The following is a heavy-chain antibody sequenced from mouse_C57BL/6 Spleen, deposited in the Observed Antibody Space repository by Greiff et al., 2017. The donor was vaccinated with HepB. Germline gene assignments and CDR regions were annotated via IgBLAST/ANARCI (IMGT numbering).Heavy chain of an antibody. V-gene: IGHV2-6*01. Sequence: VQLQQSGPGLVAPSQSLSITCTVSGFSLTSYGVDWVRQSPGKGLEWLGVIWGVGSTNYNSALKSRLSISKDNSKSQVFLKMNSLQTDDTAMYYCASGGLGYRFAYWGQGTLVTVSA. D-gene: IGHD3-3*01. J-gene: IGHJ3*01. CDR1: GFSLTSYG. CDR3: ASGGLGYRFAY. CDR2: IWGVGST.